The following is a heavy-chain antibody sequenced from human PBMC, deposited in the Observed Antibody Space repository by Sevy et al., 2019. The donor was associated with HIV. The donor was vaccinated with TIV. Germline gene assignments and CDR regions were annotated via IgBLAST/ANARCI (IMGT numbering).Heavy chain of an antibody. Sequence: SETLSLTCTVSGGSVSSNSYYWTWIRQPPGKGLEWIGYIHYSGSTNYHPSLKGRVTISVDTSENQFSLKLSSVTAADTAVYFCARVVTPPTMPVSYFDPWGQGTLVTVSS. CDR1: GGSVSSNSYY. J-gene: IGHJ5*02. CDR3: ARVVTPPTMPVSYFDP. CDR2: IHYSGST. D-gene: IGHD2-2*01. V-gene: IGHV4-61*01.